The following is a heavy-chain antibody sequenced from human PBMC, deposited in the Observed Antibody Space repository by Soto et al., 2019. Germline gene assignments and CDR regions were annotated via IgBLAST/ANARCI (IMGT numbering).Heavy chain of an antibody. V-gene: IGHV3-7*01. CDR3: ARGDWGN. J-gene: IGHJ4*02. Sequence: GALRVAGSASGFTFSSYWMSWVRQAPGKGLEWVANIKQDGSEKYYVDSVKGRFTISRDNAKNSLYLQMNSLRAEDTAVYYCARGDWGNWGQGTPVTVSS. CDR1: GFTFSSYW. CDR2: IKQDGSEK. D-gene: IGHD3-16*01.